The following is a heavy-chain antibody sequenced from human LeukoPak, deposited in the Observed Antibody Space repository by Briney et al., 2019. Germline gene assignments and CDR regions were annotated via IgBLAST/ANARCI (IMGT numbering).Heavy chain of an antibody. D-gene: IGHD2-15*01. Sequence: SETLSLTCAVYGGSFSGFYWSRIRQSPGKGLEWIGEINHSGTTNYNPSLKSRVTISVDTSKNQFSLSLSSVTAADTAVYYCARPLTYCSGGSCHGNWFDPWGQGTLVTVSS. CDR3: ARPLTYCSGGSCHGNWFDP. CDR2: INHSGTT. V-gene: IGHV4-34*01. J-gene: IGHJ5*02. CDR1: GGSFSGFY.